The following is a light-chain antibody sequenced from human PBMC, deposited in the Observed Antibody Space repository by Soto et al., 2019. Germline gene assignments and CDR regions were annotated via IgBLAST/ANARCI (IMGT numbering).Light chain of an antibody. CDR1: QSVSFW. CDR2: KAS. Sequence: DIQMTQSPSSLSASVGDRVTITCRASQSVSFWLAWYRQKPGKAPKLLIYKASTLESGVPSRFSGGGFGTEFTLTISSLQPDDYATYYCQQYQTFWTFGQGTKVDIK. V-gene: IGKV1-5*03. J-gene: IGKJ1*01. CDR3: QQYQTFWT.